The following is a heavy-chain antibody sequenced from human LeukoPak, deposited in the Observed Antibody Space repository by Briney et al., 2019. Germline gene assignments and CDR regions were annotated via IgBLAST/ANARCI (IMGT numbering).Heavy chain of an antibody. D-gene: IGHD2-2*01. CDR1: GYTFTSYD. J-gene: IGHJ4*02. CDR3: ARDLGPAAMDY. Sequence: ASVKVSCKAPGYTFTSYDINWVRQATGQGLEWMGWMNPNSGNTGYAQKFQGRVTITRNTSISTAYMELSSLRSEDTAVYYCARDLGPAAMDYWGQGTLVTVSS. CDR2: MNPNSGNT. V-gene: IGHV1-8*03.